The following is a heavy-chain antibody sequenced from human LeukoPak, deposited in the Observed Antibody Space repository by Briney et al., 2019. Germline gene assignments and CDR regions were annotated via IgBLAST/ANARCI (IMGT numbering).Heavy chain of an antibody. D-gene: IGHD2-15*01. CDR2: IYPADSDI. CDR1: GYSITNYW. J-gene: IGHJ5*02. CDR3: ARQEYCSGGRCYTWFDP. Sequence: GESLKISCKGSGYSITNYWIAWVRQMPGKGLEWMGIIYPADSDIRYSPSFQGQVTISADKSISTAYLQWSSLKASDTAMYYCARQEYCSGGRCYTWFDPWGQGTLVTVSS. V-gene: IGHV5-51*01.